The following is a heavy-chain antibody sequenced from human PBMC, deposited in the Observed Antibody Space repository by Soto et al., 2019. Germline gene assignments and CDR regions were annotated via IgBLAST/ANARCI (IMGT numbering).Heavy chain of an antibody. V-gene: IGHV1-18*01. D-gene: IGHD4-17*01. CDR2: ISTYNGNT. J-gene: IGHJ4*02. CDR1: GYTLTSNG. CDR3: ARDGYGDYGY. Sequence: QVQLVQSGAEVKKTGTSVKVSCKASGYTLTSNGISWVRQAPGQGLEWMGWISTYNGNTNYAQKLQGRVTMTRDTSTSIAYMELRDLRSDDTAVYYCARDGYGDYGYWGQGSLVTVSS.